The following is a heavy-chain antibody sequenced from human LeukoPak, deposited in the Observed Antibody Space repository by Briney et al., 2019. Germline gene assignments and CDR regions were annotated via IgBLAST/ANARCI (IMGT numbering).Heavy chain of an antibody. CDR2: ISGNGGST. V-gene: IGHV3-23*01. D-gene: IGHD3-10*01. Sequence: AGGYLRLYCAASEFTFSNYAISWVRQAQGKGLKWVSLISGNGGSTYYADSVKGRFTISRDNSKNTLYLQMDSLRADDTAVYYCAKDVRVGEYYGSGTYFDCWGQGTLVTVSS. J-gene: IGHJ4*02. CDR3: AKDVRVGEYYGSGTYFDC. CDR1: EFTFSNYA.